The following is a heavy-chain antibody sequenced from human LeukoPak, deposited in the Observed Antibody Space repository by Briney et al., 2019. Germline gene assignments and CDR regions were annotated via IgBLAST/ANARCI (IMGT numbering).Heavy chain of an antibody. Sequence: GRSLRLFCAASGFTFSSYAMHWVRQAPGKGLEWVAVISYDGSNKYYADSVKGRFTISRDNSKNTLYLQMNSLRAEDTAVYYCARDPVVGATLRVHYFDYWGQGTLVTVSS. J-gene: IGHJ4*02. D-gene: IGHD1-26*01. CDR3: ARDPVVGATLRVHYFDY. CDR2: ISYDGSNK. CDR1: GFTFSSYA. V-gene: IGHV3-30-3*01.